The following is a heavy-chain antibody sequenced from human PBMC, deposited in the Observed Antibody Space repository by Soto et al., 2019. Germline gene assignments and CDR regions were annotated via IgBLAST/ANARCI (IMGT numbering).Heavy chain of an antibody. CDR3: AAPVLLWFGEDKPWVYGMDV. CDR2: INPNSGGT. J-gene: IGHJ6*02. V-gene: IGHV1-2*02. CDR1: GYTFTGYY. D-gene: IGHD3-10*01. Sequence: ASVKVSCKASGYTFTGYYMHWVRQAPGQGLEGMGWINPNSGGTNDAQKFQGRVTMTRETSISTAYMELSRLRSDDTAVYYCAAPVLLWFGEDKPWVYGMDVWGQGTTVTVSS.